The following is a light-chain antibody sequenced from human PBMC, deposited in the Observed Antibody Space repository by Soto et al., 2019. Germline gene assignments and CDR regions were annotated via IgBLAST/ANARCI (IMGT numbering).Light chain of an antibody. CDR1: QSISS. CDR3: QQYHSWPA. Sequence: EIVLTQSPGTLSLSPGKRATLSCRASQSISSLAWYQQKPGQAPRLLIYGAATRATSVPARFSGSGSGTEFTLTITSLQSEDFALYYCQQYHSWPAFGRGTKVEIK. V-gene: IGKV3-15*01. J-gene: IGKJ4*02. CDR2: GAA.